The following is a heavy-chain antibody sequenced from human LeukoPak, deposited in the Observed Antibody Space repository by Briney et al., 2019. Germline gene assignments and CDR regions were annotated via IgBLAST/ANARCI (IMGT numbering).Heavy chain of an antibody. D-gene: IGHD3-22*01. Sequence: GGSLRLSXAASGFTFDDYAMHWVRQAPGKGLEWVSGISWNSGSIGYADSVKGRFTISRDNAKNSLYLQTNSLRAEDMALYYCAKGRYYYDSSGYSDYFDYWGQGTLVTVSS. CDR3: AKGRYYYDSSGYSDYFDY. CDR1: GFTFDDYA. V-gene: IGHV3-9*03. CDR2: ISWNSGSI. J-gene: IGHJ4*02.